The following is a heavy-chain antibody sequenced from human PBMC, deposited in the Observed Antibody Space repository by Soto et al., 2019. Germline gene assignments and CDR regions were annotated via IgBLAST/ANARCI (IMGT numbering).Heavy chain of an antibody. CDR1: GFTFSSYV. CDR2: ISGSDSST. Sequence: GGSLRLSCAASGFTFSSYVMSWVRQAPGKGLEWVSVISGSDSSTYYADSVKGRFTISRDNSKNTLYLQMNSLRAEDTAVYYCAKRGPNYYGSGIYYTGDFDYFDYWGQGTLVTVSS. J-gene: IGHJ4*02. V-gene: IGHV3-23*01. D-gene: IGHD3-10*01. CDR3: AKRGPNYYGSGIYYTGDFDYFDY.